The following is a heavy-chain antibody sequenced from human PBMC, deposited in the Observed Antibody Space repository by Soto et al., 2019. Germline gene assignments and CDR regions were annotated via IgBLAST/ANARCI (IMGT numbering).Heavy chain of an antibody. D-gene: IGHD6-13*01. V-gene: IGHV4-34*01. J-gene: IGHJ5*02. Sequence: TSETLSLACAVYGGSFSGYYWSWIRQPPGKGVEWIGEINHSGSTNYNPSLKSRVTISVDTSKNQFSLKLSSVTAADTAVYYCATDTDEIAAALSTWGQGTLVTVSS. CDR2: INHSGST. CDR3: ATDTDEIAAALST. CDR1: GGSFSGYY.